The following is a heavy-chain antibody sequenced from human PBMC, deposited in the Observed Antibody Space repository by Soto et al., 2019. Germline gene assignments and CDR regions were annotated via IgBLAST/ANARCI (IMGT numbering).Heavy chain of an antibody. CDR1: GYSFTSYW. D-gene: IGHD6-13*01. J-gene: IGHJ6*02. Sequence: GESLKLSCKGSGYSFTSYWMGWVRQSPGKGLEWMGIIYPIGSDTRYSPSFQGQVTISADKSISTAYQQWSSLKASDTAMYYCARRPRIAAGCGMDVWGQGTTVTVSS. CDR2: IYPIGSDT. CDR3: ARRPRIAAGCGMDV. V-gene: IGHV5-51*01.